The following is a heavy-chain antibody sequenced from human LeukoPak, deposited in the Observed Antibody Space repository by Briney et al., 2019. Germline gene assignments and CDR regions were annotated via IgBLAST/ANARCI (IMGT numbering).Heavy chain of an antibody. V-gene: IGHV4-38-2*02. Sequence: PSETLSLTCSVSGYSISSGYDWGWIRQPPGKGLEWIGSISHTGSTYYNPSLKRRVTISVDTSKHHFSLKLSSVTAADTAFYYCARVAYSSSWDAFDIWGQGTMLTVSS. CDR1: GYSISSGYD. D-gene: IGHD6-13*01. J-gene: IGHJ3*02. CDR2: ISHTGST. CDR3: ARVAYSSSWDAFDI.